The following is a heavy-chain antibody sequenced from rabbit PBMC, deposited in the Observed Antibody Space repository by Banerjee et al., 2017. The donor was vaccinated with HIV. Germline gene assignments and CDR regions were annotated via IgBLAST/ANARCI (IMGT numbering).Heavy chain of an antibody. CDR3: ARRVSGYNYNDL. J-gene: IGHJ4*01. V-gene: IGHV1S40*01. Sequence: QSLEESGGDLVKPGASLTLTCTASGFSFSSGYDMCWVRQAPGKGLEWIGCIYTGDGNTYYASWAKGRFTISKTSSTTVTLQMTSLTAADTATYFCARRVSGYNYNDLWGQGTLVTVS. D-gene: IGHD1-1*01. CDR2: IYTGDGNT. CDR1: GFSFSSGYD.